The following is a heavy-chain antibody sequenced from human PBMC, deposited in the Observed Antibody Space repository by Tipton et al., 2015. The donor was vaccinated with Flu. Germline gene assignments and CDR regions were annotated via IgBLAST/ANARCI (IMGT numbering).Heavy chain of an antibody. D-gene: IGHD5-12*01. CDR1: GFTFSSYA. V-gene: IGHV3-23*01. CDR3: AKDTIGLRLNGLDY. J-gene: IGHJ4*02. Sequence: SLRLSCAASGFTFSSYAMSWVRQAPGKGLEWVSAISGSGGSTYYADSVKGRFTISRDNSKNTLYLQMNSLRAEDTAVYYCAKDTIGLRLNGLDYWGQGTLVTVSS. CDR2: ISGSGGST.